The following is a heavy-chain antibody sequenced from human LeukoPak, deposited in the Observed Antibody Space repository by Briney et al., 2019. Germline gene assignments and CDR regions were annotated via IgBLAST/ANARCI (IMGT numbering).Heavy chain of an antibody. CDR3: ASTYCSGDSCYPTLDY. V-gene: IGHV3-30-3*01. J-gene: IGHJ4*02. Sequence: PGGSLRLSCAASGFTFSSYAMHWVRQAPGKGLEWVAIISYDGSNKYYADSVKGRFTISRDNSKNTLYLQMNSLRAEDTAVYYCASTYCSGDSCYPTLDYWGQGTLVTVSS. D-gene: IGHD2-15*01. CDR1: GFTFSSYA. CDR2: ISYDGSNK.